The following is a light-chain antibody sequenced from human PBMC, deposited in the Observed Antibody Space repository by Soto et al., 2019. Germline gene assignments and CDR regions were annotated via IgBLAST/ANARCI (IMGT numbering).Light chain of an antibody. CDR3: SSYRSTSPLGV. CDR1: SSDVGAYTY. Sequence: QSALTQPASVSGSPGQSITISCSGTSSDVGAYTYVSWYQVHPGEPPKLVIYDVSKRPSGVSNRFSGSKSGNTASLTISGLQAEDEGDYYCSSYRSTSPLGVFGTGTKLTVL. J-gene: IGLJ1*01. V-gene: IGLV2-14*03. CDR2: DVS.